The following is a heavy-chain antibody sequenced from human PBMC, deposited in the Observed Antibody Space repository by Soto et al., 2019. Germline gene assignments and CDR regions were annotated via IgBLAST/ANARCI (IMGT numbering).Heavy chain of an antibody. J-gene: IGHJ4*02. CDR2: IWNDGSKK. Sequence: QVLLVETGGGVVQPGRSLRLSCAASGFTFRTFGMHWVRQAPGKGPEWLSVIWNDGSKKFYADSVRGRFTISRDNSNNTLYLQMDSLRPEDTAVYYCVTGNQNFFEYWGQGTLVIVSS. CDR3: VTGNQNFFEY. D-gene: IGHD1-1*01. V-gene: IGHV3-33*01. CDR1: GFTFRTFG.